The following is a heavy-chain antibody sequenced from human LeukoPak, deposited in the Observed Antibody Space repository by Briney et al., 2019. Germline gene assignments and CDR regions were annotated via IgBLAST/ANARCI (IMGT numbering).Heavy chain of an antibody. D-gene: IGHD3-16*02. CDR2: INPNSGGT. J-gene: IGHJ4*02. CDR3: ARVHDYVWGSYPH. Sequence: ASVKVSCKASGYTFTGYYIHWVRQAPGQGLEWMGWINPNSGGTNYAQKFQGRVTMTRDTSISTAYMELSRLTSDDTAVYYCARVHDYVWGSYPHWGQGTLVTVSS. V-gene: IGHV1-2*02. CDR1: GYTFTGYY.